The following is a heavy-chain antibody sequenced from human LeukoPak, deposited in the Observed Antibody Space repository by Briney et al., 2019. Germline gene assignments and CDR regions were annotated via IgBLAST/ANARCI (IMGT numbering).Heavy chain of an antibody. Sequence: SETLSLTCSVSGGSISLSYYYWGWIRQPPGKALEWIGSVYYSGTTSYNPSLKSRVTISVDMSKNHFSLKLSSVTAADTAVYYCARETARGLNWFDPWGQGTLVTVSS. J-gene: IGHJ5*02. CDR3: ARETARGLNWFDP. CDR2: VYYSGTT. V-gene: IGHV4-39*02. CDR1: GGSISLSYYY. D-gene: IGHD6-25*01.